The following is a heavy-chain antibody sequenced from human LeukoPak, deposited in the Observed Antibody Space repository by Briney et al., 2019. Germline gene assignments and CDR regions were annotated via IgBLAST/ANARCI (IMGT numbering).Heavy chain of an antibody. J-gene: IGHJ6*02. D-gene: IGHD6-19*01. CDR2: ISYDGSNK. Sequence: SGGSLRLSCAAPGFTFSSYGMHWVRQAPGKGLEWVAVISYDGSNKYYADSVKGRFTISRDNSKNTLYLQMNSLRAEDTAVYYCAKRSVAGHYGMDVWGQGTTVTVSS. CDR3: AKRSVAGHYGMDV. V-gene: IGHV3-30*18. CDR1: GFTFSSYG.